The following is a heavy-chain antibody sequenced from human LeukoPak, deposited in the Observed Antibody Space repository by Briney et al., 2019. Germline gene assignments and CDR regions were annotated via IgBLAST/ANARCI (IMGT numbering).Heavy chain of an antibody. CDR1: GGTFSSYA. CDR3: ARHWCSSTSCYTGIWFDP. Sequence: SVKVSCKASGGTFSSYAISWVRQAPGQGLEWMGGIIPIFGTANYAQKFQGRVTITADESTSTAYMELSSLRSEDTAAYYCARHWCSSTSCYTGIWFDPWGQGTLVTVSS. J-gene: IGHJ5*02. D-gene: IGHD2-2*02. CDR2: IIPIFGTA. V-gene: IGHV1-69*13.